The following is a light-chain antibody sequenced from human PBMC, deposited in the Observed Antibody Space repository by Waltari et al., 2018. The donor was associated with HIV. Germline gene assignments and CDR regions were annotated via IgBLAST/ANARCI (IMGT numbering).Light chain of an antibody. CDR2: RNS. J-gene: IGLJ3*02. V-gene: IGLV1-47*01. CDR3: AAWDDRLSGWV. Sequence: QSALTQPPSTSGTPGQTVTIPCSGSSSNIGDNYVSWYQQLPGTAPKLLIYRNSQRPSGVRDRFSGSKSGTSASLAINDLRSEDEAEYHCAAWDDRLSGWVFGGGTNLTVL. CDR1: SSNIGDNY.